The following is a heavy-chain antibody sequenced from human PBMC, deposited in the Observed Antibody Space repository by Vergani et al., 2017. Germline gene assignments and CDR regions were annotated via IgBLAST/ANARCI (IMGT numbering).Heavy chain of an antibody. CDR1: GFTVSSNY. J-gene: IGHJ4*02. Sequence: EVQLVESGGGLVQPGGSLRLSCAASGFTVSSNYMSCVRQAPGKGLEWVSVIYSGGSTYYADSVKGRFTISRDNSKNTLYLQMNSLRAEDTAVYYCARGRGDGYNYDYFDYWGQGTLVTVSS. CDR3: ARGRGDGYNYDYFDY. V-gene: IGHV3-66*02. D-gene: IGHD5-24*01. CDR2: IYSGGST.